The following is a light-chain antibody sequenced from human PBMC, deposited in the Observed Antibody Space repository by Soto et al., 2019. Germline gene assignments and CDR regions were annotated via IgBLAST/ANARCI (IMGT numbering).Light chain of an antibody. CDR2: SAS. CDR3: QESYTTPVT. V-gene: IGKV1-39*01. J-gene: IGKJ2*01. Sequence: DIQMTQSPSSLSASVGDRITITCRASQSISSFLNWYRQKPGKAPELLIHSASSLQTGVPSRFSGSGSGTDFTLTISSLQPEDFATYYCQESYTTPVTFGQGT. CDR1: QSISSF.